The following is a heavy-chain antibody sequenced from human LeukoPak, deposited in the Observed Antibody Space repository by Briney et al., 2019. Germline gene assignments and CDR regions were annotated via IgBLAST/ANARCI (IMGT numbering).Heavy chain of an antibody. V-gene: IGHV4-39*01. Sequence: SETLSLTCTVSGGSISSSSYYWGWIRQPPGKGLEWIGSIYYSGSTYYNPSLKSRVTISVDTSKNQFSLKLSSVTAADTAVYYCARFIAATTYYFDYWGQGTLVTVSS. CDR2: IYYSGST. CDR1: GGSISSSSYY. CDR3: ARFIAATTYYFDY. J-gene: IGHJ4*02. D-gene: IGHD6-13*01.